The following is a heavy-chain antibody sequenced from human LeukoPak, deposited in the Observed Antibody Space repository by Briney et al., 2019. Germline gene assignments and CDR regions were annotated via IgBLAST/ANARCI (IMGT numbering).Heavy chain of an antibody. D-gene: IGHD3-10*01. CDR3: AREPPVKLDFGELSEAFYFDS. CDR2: ISRSGSAI. CDR1: KFTFSNYE. V-gene: IGHV3-48*03. J-gene: IGHJ4*02. Sequence: PGGSLRLSCAASKFTFSNYEMNWVRQAPGKGLEWISFISRSGSAIYYADPVKGRFTISRDNAKNSLYLQMSSLRAEDTAIYYCAREPPVKLDFGELSEAFYFDSWGQGTPVTVSS.